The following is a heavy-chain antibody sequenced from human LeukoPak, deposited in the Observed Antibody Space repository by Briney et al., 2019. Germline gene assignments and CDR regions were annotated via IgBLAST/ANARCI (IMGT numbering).Heavy chain of an antibody. V-gene: IGHV3-7*01. D-gene: IGHD6-13*01. Sequence: GGSLRLSCAASGFTFSTYYMSWVRQAPGTGLEWVANIKQDESEKYYVDSVKGRFTISRDNAKNSLYLQMNSLRAEDTAVYYCARPYSISWELDSWGQGTLVTVSS. CDR1: GFTFSTYY. J-gene: IGHJ5*01. CDR3: ARPYSISWELDS. CDR2: IKQDESEK.